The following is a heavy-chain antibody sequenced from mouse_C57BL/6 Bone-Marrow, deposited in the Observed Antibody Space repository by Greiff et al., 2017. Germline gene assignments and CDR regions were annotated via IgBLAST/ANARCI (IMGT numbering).Heavy chain of an antibody. CDR2: IYPRDGST. CDR3: ARRGSSYSY. Sequence: VQLQQSDAGLVKPGASVKISSKVSGSTFPDPTIHWMKQRPEQGLGWIGYIYPRDGSTKYNGKFKGKATLTADKSSSTAYMQLDSLTSEDSAVYFCARRGSSYSYWGQGTTLTVSS. V-gene: IGHV1-78*01. D-gene: IGHD1-1*01. CDR1: GSTFPDPT. J-gene: IGHJ2*01.